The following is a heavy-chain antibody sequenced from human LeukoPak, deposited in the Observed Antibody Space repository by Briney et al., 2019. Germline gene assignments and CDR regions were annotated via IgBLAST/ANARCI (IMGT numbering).Heavy chain of an antibody. Sequence: SVKVSCKASGGTFSSYTISWVRQAPGQGLEWMGRIIPILGIANYAQKFQGRVTITADKSTSTAYMELSSLRSEDMAVYYCARAEESFWSGYPAELLAFDICGQGTMVTVSS. CDR2: IIPILGIA. D-gene: IGHD3-3*01. CDR3: ARAEESFWSGYPAELLAFDI. J-gene: IGHJ3*02. V-gene: IGHV1-69*02. CDR1: GGTFSSYT.